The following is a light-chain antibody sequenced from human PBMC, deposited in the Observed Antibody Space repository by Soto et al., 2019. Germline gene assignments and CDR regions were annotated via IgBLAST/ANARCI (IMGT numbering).Light chain of an antibody. CDR1: QDIRYF. J-gene: IGKJ1*01. V-gene: IGKV1-27*01. CDR3: QKYHSAPPT. CDR2: GAS. Sequence: IQLTQSPSSLSASVGDRVTITCRASQDIRYFVAWYQQKPGTVPRLLIFGASTLQSGVPSRFSGSGSGTEFTLSISNRQPEDIGTFYCQKYHSAPPTCGHGTRVEIK.